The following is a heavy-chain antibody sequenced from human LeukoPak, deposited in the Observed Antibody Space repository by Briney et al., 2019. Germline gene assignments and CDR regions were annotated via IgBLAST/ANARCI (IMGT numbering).Heavy chain of an antibody. CDR3: ARDFRKGSYFDY. D-gene: IGHD1-14*01. J-gene: IGHJ4*02. Sequence: GGSLRLSCAASGFTFNTQGMHWVRQAPGKGLEWVAVILFDGSNKYYADSVRGRFTVSRDNSKNTLYLQMDSLRAEDTAVYYCARDFRKGSYFDYWGQGTLVTVSS. CDR2: ILFDGSNK. CDR1: GFTFNTQG. V-gene: IGHV3-33*01.